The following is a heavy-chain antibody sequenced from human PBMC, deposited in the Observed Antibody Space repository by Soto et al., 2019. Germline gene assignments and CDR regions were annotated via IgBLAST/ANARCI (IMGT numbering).Heavy chain of an antibody. D-gene: IGHD3-3*01. CDR1: GFTFSGST. CDR3: ARHGAYDFWSGSFDP. J-gene: IGHJ5*02. V-gene: IGHV3-73*02. Sequence: EVQLVESGGGLVQPGGSLTLSCEASGFTFSGSTIHWVRQASGKGLEWVGRIRSKAYDYATAYTGSRRGRFYISRDDSKNTAFLQMSSLETEDTAVSYCARHGAYDFWSGSFDPWGQGTLVTVSS. CDR2: IRSKAYDYAT.